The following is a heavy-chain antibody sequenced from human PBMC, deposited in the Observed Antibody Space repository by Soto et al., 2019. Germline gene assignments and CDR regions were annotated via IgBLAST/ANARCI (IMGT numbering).Heavy chain of an antibody. CDR1: GYTFTSYG. CDR3: ARGYIAEATGFDP. D-gene: IGHD1-20*01. CDR2: ISDYNGNT. Sequence: QVQLVQSGAEVKKPGASVKVSCTDSGYTFTSYGISWVRQAPGQGLDWMGWISDYNGNTNYAQKLQGRVTMTTDTARRTAYIELRSRSSDDTAVYYCARGYIAEATGFDPCGQGTLVTVSS. J-gene: IGHJ5*02. V-gene: IGHV1-18*01.